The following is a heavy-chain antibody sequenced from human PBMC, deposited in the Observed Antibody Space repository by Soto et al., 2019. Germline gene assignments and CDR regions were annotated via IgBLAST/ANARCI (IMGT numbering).Heavy chain of an antibody. CDR1: GYTFTGYY. Sequence: ASVKVSCKASGYTFTGYYMHWVRQAPGQGPEWMGWINPNSGGTNYAQKFQGRVTMTRDTSISTAYMELSRLRSDDTAVYYCARGIIAAAGTKGGNYWGQGTLVTVSS. J-gene: IGHJ4*02. CDR3: ARGIIAAAGTKGGNY. D-gene: IGHD6-13*01. V-gene: IGHV1-2*02. CDR2: INPNSGGT.